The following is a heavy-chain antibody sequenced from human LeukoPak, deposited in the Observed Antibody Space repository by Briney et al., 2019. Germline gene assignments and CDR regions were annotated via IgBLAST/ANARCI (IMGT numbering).Heavy chain of an antibody. Sequence: GGSLRLSCAASGFTFSSYAMHWVRQAPGKGLEWVAVISYDGSNKSYADSVKGRFTISRDNSKNTLYLQMNSLRAEDTAVYYCARDARGFDPWGQGTLVTVSS. V-gene: IGHV3-30-3*01. CDR3: ARDARGFDP. CDR1: GFTFSSYA. CDR2: ISYDGSNK. J-gene: IGHJ5*02.